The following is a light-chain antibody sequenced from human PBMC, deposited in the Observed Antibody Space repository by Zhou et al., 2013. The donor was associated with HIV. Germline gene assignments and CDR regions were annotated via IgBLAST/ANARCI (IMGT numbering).Light chain of an antibody. CDR2: KVS. V-gene: IGKV1-5*03. CDR1: QSISTS. CDR3: QQYKSYSA. J-gene: IGKJ1*01. Sequence: DIHMTQSLSTLSASVGDRVIITCRASQSISTSLAWYQQKPGKAPKLLIYKVSTLESGVPSRFSGGGSGTEFTLTISSLQPDDFATYYCQQYKSYSAFGQGTKVEIK.